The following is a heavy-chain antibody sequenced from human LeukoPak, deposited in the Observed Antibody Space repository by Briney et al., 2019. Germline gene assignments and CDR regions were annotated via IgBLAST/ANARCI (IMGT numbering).Heavy chain of an antibody. CDR3: ARAPTKGEGARDAFDI. CDR1: GLTVSSNY. V-gene: IGHV3-66*01. D-gene: IGHD3-16*01. J-gene: IGHJ3*02. CDR2: IYSGGST. Sequence: GGSLRLSCAASGLTVSSNYMSWVRQAPGKGLEWVSVIYSGGSTYYADSVKGRFTISRDNSKNTLYLQMNSLRAEDTAVYYCARAPTKGEGARDAFDIWGQGTMVTVSS.